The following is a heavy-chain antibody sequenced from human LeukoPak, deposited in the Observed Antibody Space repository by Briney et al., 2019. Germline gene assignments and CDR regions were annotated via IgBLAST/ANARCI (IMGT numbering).Heavy chain of an antibody. CDR1: GGSISTYY. V-gene: IGHV4-4*07. D-gene: IGHD6-19*01. CDR3: ARDEGSGWYNY. J-gene: IGHJ4*02. CDR2: IQPSGGT. Sequence: SETLSLPCTVSGGSISTYYWHWIRQPAGRGLEWIGRIQPSGGTNYNPSLKSRITVSVDTSKNQFSLKLTSVTAADKAVYFCARDEGSGWYNYWGQGTLVTVSS.